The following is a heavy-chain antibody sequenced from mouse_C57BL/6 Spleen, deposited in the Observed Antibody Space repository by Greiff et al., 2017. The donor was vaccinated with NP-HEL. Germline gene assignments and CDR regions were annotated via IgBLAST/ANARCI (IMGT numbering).Heavy chain of an antibody. Sequence: QVQLQQSGAELVRPGSSVKLSCTASGYTFTSYWMHWVKQRPIQGLEWIGNIDPSDSETHYNQKFKDKATLTVDKSSSTAYMQLSSLTSEDSAVYYSARGDYDAWFAYWGQGTLVTVSA. J-gene: IGHJ3*01. D-gene: IGHD2-4*01. CDR2: IDPSDSET. CDR1: GYTFTSYW. V-gene: IGHV1-52*01. CDR3: ARGDYDAWFAY.